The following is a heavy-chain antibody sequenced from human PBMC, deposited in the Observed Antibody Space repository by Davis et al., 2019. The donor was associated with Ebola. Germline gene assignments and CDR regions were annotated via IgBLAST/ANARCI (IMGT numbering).Heavy chain of an antibody. CDR3: ERVWFISARYAHGD. J-gene: IGHJ4*02. D-gene: IGHD6-19*01. Sequence: GESLKISCASSGFTLSSIYMSWVRQAPGKGLEGVSVIYSGGSTYYADSVKGRFTISRDNSKNTLFLQMNSLRAEDPAIYYCERVWFISARYAHGDWGQGTLVTVSS. CDR1: GFTLSSIY. V-gene: IGHV3-53*01. CDR2: IYSGGST.